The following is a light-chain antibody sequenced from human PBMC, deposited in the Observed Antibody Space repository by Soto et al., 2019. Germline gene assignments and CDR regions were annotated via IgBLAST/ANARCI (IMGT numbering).Light chain of an antibody. J-gene: IGKJ4*01. CDR1: HSVSSSY. V-gene: IGKV3-20*01. Sequence: EIVLTQSPGTLSLSPGERATLSCRASHSVSSSYLAWYQQKPGQAPRLLIYGASSRATGIPDRFSGSGSGTDFTLPISRLEPEDFAVYYCQQYGSSPLTFGGGTKVEIK. CDR2: GAS. CDR3: QQYGSSPLT.